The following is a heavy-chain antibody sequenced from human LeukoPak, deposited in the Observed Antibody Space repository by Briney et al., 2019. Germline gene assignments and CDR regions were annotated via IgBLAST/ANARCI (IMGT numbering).Heavy chain of an antibody. Sequence: PSETLSLTCAVYGGSSSGYYWSWIRQPPGKGLEWIGEINHSGSTNYNPSLKSRVTISVDTSKNQFSLKLSSVTAADTAVYYCARARPKYYYDSSGYYYPLLDAFDIWGQGTMVTVSS. V-gene: IGHV4-34*01. J-gene: IGHJ3*02. D-gene: IGHD3-22*01. CDR1: GGSSSGYY. CDR2: INHSGST. CDR3: ARARPKYYYDSSGYYYPLLDAFDI.